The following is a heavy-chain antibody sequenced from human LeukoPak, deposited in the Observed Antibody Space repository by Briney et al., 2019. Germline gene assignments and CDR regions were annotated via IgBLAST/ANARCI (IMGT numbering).Heavy chain of an antibody. Sequence: GRSLRLSCAPSGFTFSRHGMHWVRQAPGKGLEWVAIISNDGSRKYYAHSVEGRFTVSRDNSKNTLYLQMDSLRAEDTAVYYCARDRAWNYFDYWGQGTLVTVSS. CDR2: ISNDGSRK. CDR3: ARDRAWNYFDY. CDR1: GFTFSRHG. V-gene: IGHV3-30*03. D-gene: IGHD3-3*01. J-gene: IGHJ4*02.